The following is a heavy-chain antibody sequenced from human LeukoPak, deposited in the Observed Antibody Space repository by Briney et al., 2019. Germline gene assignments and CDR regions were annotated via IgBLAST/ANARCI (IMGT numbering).Heavy chain of an antibody. CDR3: ARNGLYSVDY. CDR1: GGSFTGSFSTYY. J-gene: IGHJ4*02. CDR2: INHSGST. Sequence: PSETLSLTCAVSGGSFTGSFSTYYWSWIRQPPGKGLEWIGEINHSGSTTYNPSLKSRVTISIDTSNNHFSLKLSSVTAADTAMYYCARNGLYSVDYWGQGTQVIVSS. D-gene: IGHD2-15*01. V-gene: IGHV4-34*01.